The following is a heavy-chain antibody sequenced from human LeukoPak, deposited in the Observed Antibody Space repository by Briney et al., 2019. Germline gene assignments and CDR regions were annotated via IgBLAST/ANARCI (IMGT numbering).Heavy chain of an antibody. CDR1: GYTFSSYD. D-gene: IGHD3-22*01. CDR2: MNPNSGNT. J-gene: IGHJ5*02. CDR3: ARGRGSSGPRDWFDT. Sequence: ASVKVSCKASGYTFSSYDTNWVRQATGQGLEWMGWMNPNSGNTGYAQKLQGRVTMTRNTSISTAYMELSSLRSDDTAVYYCARGRGSSGPRDWFDTWGQGSLVTVSS. V-gene: IGHV1-8*01.